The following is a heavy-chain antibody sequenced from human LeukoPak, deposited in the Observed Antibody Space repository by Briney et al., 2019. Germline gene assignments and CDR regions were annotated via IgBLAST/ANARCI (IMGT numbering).Heavy chain of an antibody. CDR2: MYSGGTT. CDR3: ARGGNYYDRSGYYSGQALDI. Sequence: GGSLRLSCAASGFSVSSNYRNWVRQAPGKGLEWISEMYSGGTTYYADSVKGRFTLSRDKSENTLYLQMNSLRAQDTAVYYCARGGNYYDRSGYYSGQALDIWGQGKMVTVSS. CDR1: GFSVSSNY. J-gene: IGHJ3*02. V-gene: IGHV3-53*01. D-gene: IGHD3-22*01.